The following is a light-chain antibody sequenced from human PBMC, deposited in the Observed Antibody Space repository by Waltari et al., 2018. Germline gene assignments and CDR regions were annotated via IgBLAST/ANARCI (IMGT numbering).Light chain of an antibody. V-gene: IGKV3-20*01. Sequence: IVLTQSPGTLSLSPGERATLSCRASQSVSTYLAWYQQKTGQAASLLIYGAYSRAAGIPDRFSGSGYGTDFSLTISRLEPEDFAVYYCQHHVRLPTTFGQGTRVEIK. CDR3: QHHVRLPTT. CDR2: GAY. J-gene: IGKJ1*01. CDR1: QSVSTY.